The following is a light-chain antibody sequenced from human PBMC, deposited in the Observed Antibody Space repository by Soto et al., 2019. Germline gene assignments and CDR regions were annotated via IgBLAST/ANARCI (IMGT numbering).Light chain of an antibody. CDR3: QQYGTSPRM. V-gene: IGKV3-20*01. J-gene: IGKJ1*01. Sequence: EIVLTQSPGTLSFSPGETATLSFRASLSLSSSYLAWYQQKPGQAPRLLLYGASSRASGIPDKFSASGSGTDFTLTISRLEPEDFAVYYCQQYGTSPRMFGQGTKV. CDR1: LSLSSSY. CDR2: GAS.